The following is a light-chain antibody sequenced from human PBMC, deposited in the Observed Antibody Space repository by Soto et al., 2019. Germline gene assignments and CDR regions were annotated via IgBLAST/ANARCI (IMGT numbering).Light chain of an antibody. CDR2: EVS. CDR1: SSDVGGYNY. Sequence: QSALTQPASVSGSPGQSITISCTGTSSDVGGYNYVSWYQQHPGKAPKLMIYEVSNRPSGVSNRFSGSKSGNTASLTISGRQAEDKADYYCSSYTSSSTVFGTGTKVTVL. J-gene: IGLJ1*01. V-gene: IGLV2-14*01. CDR3: SSYTSSSTV.